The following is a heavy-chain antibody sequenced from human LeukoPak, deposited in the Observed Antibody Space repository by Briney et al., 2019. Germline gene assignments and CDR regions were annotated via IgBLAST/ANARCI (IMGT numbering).Heavy chain of an antibody. CDR2: IKQDGSEK. J-gene: IGHJ4*02. Sequence: GGSLRLSCAASGFTFSSYAMSWVRQAPGKGLEWVANIKQDGSEKYYVDSVKGRFTISRDNAKNSLYLQMNSLRAEDTAVYYCARAGHGGSFDYWGQGTLVTVSS. CDR1: GFTFSSYA. CDR3: ARAGHGGSFDY. D-gene: IGHD2-15*01. V-gene: IGHV3-7*01.